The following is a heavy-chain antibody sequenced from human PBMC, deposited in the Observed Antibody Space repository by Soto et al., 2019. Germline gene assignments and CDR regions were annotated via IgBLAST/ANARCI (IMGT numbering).Heavy chain of an antibody. CDR2: ISYSGSTI. J-gene: IGHJ3*02. V-gene: IGHV3-11*01. Sequence: LXLXCAASRFTFSDXYMSWIRQAPGKGLEWVSYISYSGSTIYYADSVKGRFTISRDNAKNSLYMQINSMRAEDTAVYYCARGNLAFDIWGQGTMVTVSS. CDR1: RFTFSDXY. CDR3: ARGNLAFDI.